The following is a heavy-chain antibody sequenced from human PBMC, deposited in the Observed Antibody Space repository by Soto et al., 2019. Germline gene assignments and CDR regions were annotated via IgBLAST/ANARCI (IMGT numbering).Heavy chain of an antibody. J-gene: IGHJ4*01. V-gene: IGHV4-59*01. CDR3: TGASFGGLNSGSYLAY. CDR2: VYYSGDT. D-gene: IGHD1-26*01. CDR1: GASIRNYY. Sequence: SETLSLTCTVSGASIRNYYWSWIRQSPGKGLEWIGYVYYSGDTKYNPSLKSRVTISVDTSKNQFSLKLTSVTAADAAVYYCTGASFGGLNSGSYLAYWGHGTLVTVSS.